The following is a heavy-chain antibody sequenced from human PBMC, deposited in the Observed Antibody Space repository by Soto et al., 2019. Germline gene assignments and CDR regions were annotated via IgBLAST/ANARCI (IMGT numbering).Heavy chain of an antibody. CDR1: GYSFTSYW. CDR3: ARQGIVATAGVDYYYMDV. D-gene: IGHD5-12*01. V-gene: IGHV5-51*01. Sequence: GESLKISCKGSGYSFTSYWIGWVRQMPGKGLEWMGIIYPVDSDTRYSPSFQGQVTISADKSISTAYLQRSSLKASDTAMYYCARQGIVATAGVDYYYMDVWGKGTTVTVSS. CDR2: IYPVDSDT. J-gene: IGHJ6*03.